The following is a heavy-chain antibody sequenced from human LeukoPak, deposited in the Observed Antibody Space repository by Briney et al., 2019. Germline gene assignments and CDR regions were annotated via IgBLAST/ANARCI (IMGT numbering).Heavy chain of an antibody. J-gene: IGHJ4*02. V-gene: IGHV1-69*11. D-gene: IGHD3-3*01. CDR1: GVTFISYG. CDR3: ARGRPDTIFGVVDFDS. CDR2: IFPLVDKT. Sequence: ASVKVSCKASGVTFISYGINWVRQAPGQGLEWMGRIFPLVDKTNYAQKLQGRVTITADESTNTAYMELNSLRSEDTAMYYCARGRPDTIFGVVDFDSWGQGTLVTVSS.